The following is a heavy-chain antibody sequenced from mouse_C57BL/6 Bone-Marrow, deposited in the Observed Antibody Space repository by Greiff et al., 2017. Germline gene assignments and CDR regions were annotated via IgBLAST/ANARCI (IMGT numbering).Heavy chain of an antibody. Sequence: EVQLVESGGGLVKPGGSLKLSCAASGFTFSSYAMSWVRQTPEKRLEWVATISDGGSYTYYPANVKGRFTISRDNAKNNLYLQMSHLKSEDTAMYYCARAWGGYFDVWGTGTTVTVSS. V-gene: IGHV5-4*01. CDR3: ARAWGGYFDV. D-gene: IGHD4-1*01. CDR1: GFTFSSYA. CDR2: ISDGGSYT. J-gene: IGHJ1*03.